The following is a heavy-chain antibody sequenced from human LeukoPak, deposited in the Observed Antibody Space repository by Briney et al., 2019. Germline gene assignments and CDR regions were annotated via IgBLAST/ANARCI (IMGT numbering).Heavy chain of an antibody. CDR1: GGSFSGYY. J-gene: IGHJ4*02. CDR3: ATDLEFPFDY. D-gene: IGHD1-1*01. V-gene: IGHV4-34*01. Sequence: SETLSLTCAVYGGSFSGYYWSWIRQPPGKGLEWIGEINHSGSTNYNPSLKSRVTISVDTSKNQFSLKLSSVTAADTAVYYCATDLEFPFDYWGQGTLVTVSS. CDR2: INHSGST.